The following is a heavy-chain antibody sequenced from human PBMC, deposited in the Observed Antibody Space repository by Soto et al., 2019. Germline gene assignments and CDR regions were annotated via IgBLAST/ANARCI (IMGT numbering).Heavy chain of an antibody. CDR2: INWNGGGT. D-gene: IGHD1-26*01. J-gene: IGHJ3*02. Sequence: EVQLVESGGGAVRPGGSLRLSCVVSGFNFENYDMSWVRQAPGKGLQWVSGINWNGGGTAYDDSVKGRFTISRDNAKNSLFLHMNSLRVEDTASYYCAREISQWGAFEIWGLGTMVTVSS. V-gene: IGHV3-20*04. CDR1: GFNFENYD. CDR3: AREISQWGAFEI.